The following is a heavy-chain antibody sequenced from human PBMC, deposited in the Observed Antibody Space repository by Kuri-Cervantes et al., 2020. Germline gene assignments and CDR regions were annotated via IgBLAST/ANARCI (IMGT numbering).Heavy chain of an antibody. Sequence: GSLRLSCAVYGGSFSDYYWSWIRQPPGKGLEWIGYIYYSGSTNYNPSLKSRVTISVDTSKNQFSLKLSSVTAADTAVYYCARDGGYSSSWYKGFDPWGQGTLVTVSS. CDR2: IYYSGST. CDR1: GGSFSDYY. D-gene: IGHD6-13*01. CDR3: ARDGGYSSSWYKGFDP. J-gene: IGHJ5*02. V-gene: IGHV4-59*01.